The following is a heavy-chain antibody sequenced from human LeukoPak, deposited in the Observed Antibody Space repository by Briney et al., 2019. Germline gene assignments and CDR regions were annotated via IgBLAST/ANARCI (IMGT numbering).Heavy chain of an antibody. D-gene: IGHD3-3*01. CDR2: ISNDGSRK. J-gene: IGHJ6*02. CDR3: AKNQDGFWSSYTPMDV. CDR1: GFTFSRHG. V-gene: IGHV3-30*18. Sequence: GGSLRLSCAPSGFTFSRHGMHWVRQAPGKGLEWVAIISNDGSRKYYAHSVKGRFTISRDNSKNTLYLQMNSLRVEDTAVYYCAKNQDGFWSSYTPMDVWGQGTTVTVSS.